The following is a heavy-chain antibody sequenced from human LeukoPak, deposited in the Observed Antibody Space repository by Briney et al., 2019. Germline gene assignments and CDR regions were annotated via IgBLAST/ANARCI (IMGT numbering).Heavy chain of an antibody. Sequence: GASVKVSCKASGYTFTSYAMNWVRLAPGQGPEWMGGIVPMLGSTIYVEKFQDRVTITADKSSSTCYMELSSLRSEDTAVYYCAREAADSSGYSMWWYFDLWGRGTLVTVSS. CDR3: AREAADSSGYSMWWYFDL. D-gene: IGHD3-22*01. CDR2: IVPMLGST. V-gene: IGHV1-69*06. J-gene: IGHJ2*01. CDR1: GYTFTSYA.